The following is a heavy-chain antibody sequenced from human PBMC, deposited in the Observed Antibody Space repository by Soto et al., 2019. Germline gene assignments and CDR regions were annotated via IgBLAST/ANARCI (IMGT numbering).Heavy chain of an antibody. CDR1: GFSLSNARMG. CDR3: ARMGVYDSSALKPNYAFDI. Sequence: QVTLKESGPVLVKPTETLTLTCTVSGFSLSNARMGVSWIRQPPGKALEWLAHIFSNDEKSYSTSLKSMLTISQDTSKSQVVLTMSNMDTVDTATYYCARMGVYDSSALKPNYAFDIWGQGTMVTVSS. D-gene: IGHD3-22*01. J-gene: IGHJ3*02. V-gene: IGHV2-26*01. CDR2: IFSNDEK.